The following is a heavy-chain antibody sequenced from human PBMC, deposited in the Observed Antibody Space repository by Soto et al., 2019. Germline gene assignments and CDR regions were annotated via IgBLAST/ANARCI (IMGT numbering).Heavy chain of an antibody. D-gene: IGHD3-3*01. CDR1: GFTFSSYW. Sequence: EVQLVESGGGLVQPGGSLRLSCAASGFTFSSYWMSWVRQAPGKGLEWVANIKQDGSEKYYVDSVKGRFTISRDNAKNSLYLQMNSQRADDTVVYYCARRIALEYCDFGSDYRGLWWFDPWGQGTLVTVSS. V-gene: IGHV3-7*05. J-gene: IGHJ5*02. CDR3: ARRIALEYCDFGSDYRGLWWFDP. CDR2: IKQDGSEK.